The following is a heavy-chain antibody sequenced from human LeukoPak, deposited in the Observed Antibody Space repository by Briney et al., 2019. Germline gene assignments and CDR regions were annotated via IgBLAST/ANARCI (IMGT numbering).Heavy chain of an antibody. D-gene: IGHD6-13*01. Sequence: GGSLRLSCAASGFTFSSYAMSWVRQAPGKGLEWVSAISGSGGNTYFADSVKGRFTISRDNSKNTLYLQMNSLRAEDTAVYYCAKIPFGSSWSLDYWGQGTLVTVSS. J-gene: IGHJ4*02. CDR2: ISGSGGNT. CDR1: GFTFSSYA. V-gene: IGHV3-23*01. CDR3: AKIPFGSSWSLDY.